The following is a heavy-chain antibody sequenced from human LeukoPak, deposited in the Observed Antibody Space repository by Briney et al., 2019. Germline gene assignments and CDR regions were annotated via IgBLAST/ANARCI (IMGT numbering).Heavy chain of an antibody. Sequence: SVKVSCKASGYTFTGYYMHWVRQAPGQGLEWMGGIIPIFGTANYAQKFQGRVTITADESTSTAYMELSSLRSEDTAVYYCARGKYYYGSGSISNYYYYYGMDVWGQGTTVTVSS. V-gene: IGHV1-69*13. CDR1: GYTFTGYY. CDR3: ARGKYYYGSGSISNYYYYYGMDV. CDR2: IIPIFGTA. D-gene: IGHD3-10*01. J-gene: IGHJ6*02.